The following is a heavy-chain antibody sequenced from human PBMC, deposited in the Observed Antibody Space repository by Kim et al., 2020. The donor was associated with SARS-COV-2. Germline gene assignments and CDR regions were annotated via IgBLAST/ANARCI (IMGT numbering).Heavy chain of an antibody. CDR3: ASDSGHSY. Sequence: GSNKYDADSVKGRFTISRDNSKNTLYLQMNSLRAEDTAVYYCASDSGHSYWGQGTLVTVSS. CDR2: GSNK. V-gene: IGHV3-30*01. D-gene: IGHD5-12*01. J-gene: IGHJ4*02.